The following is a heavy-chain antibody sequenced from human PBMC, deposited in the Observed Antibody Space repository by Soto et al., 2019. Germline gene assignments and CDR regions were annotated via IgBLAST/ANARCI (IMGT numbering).Heavy chain of an antibody. CDR1: GGSISSGAYY. CDR2: IYYSGST. CDR3: ARGGAPYNWFGP. Sequence: SETLSLTCTVSGGSISSGAYYWSWIRQPPGKGLEWIGYIYYSGSTNYNPSLKGRLTISVDTSKNQFSLRLSSVTSADTAVYYCARGGAPYNWFGPWGQGTLVTVSS. D-gene: IGHD3-16*01. V-gene: IGHV4-61*08. J-gene: IGHJ5*02.